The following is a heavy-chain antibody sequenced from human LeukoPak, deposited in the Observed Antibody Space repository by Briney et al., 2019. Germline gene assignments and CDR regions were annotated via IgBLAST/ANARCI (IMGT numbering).Heavy chain of an antibody. CDR1: GCSISSGYY. CDR3: ASKEEGDYIDL. CDR2: IYHSGIT. J-gene: IGHJ5*02. Sequence: PSETLSLXCAVSGCSISSGYYWGWIPQPPGKGLEWSGSIYHSGITYYNPSLNSRVTISVDTSKNQFSLKPSSVTAADTALYYCASKEEGDYIDLWGQGTLVTVSS. D-gene: IGHD4-17*01. V-gene: IGHV4-38-2*01.